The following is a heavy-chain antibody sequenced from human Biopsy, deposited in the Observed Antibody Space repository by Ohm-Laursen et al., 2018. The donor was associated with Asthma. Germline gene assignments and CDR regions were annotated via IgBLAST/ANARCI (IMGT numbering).Heavy chain of an antibody. CDR3: ARAAITGIRGWFDP. V-gene: IGHV4-34*01. D-gene: IGHD1-20*01. J-gene: IGHJ5*02. CDR1: GGYLTGHY. CDR2: IDQSGYT. Sequence: SDTLSLTCTVYGGYLTGHYWNWIRQPPGKGLEWIGEIDQSGYTNYNPSLKSRVTISAATSKNQFHLNLSSVTAADTAVYFCARAAITGIRGWFDPWGQGTQVTASS.